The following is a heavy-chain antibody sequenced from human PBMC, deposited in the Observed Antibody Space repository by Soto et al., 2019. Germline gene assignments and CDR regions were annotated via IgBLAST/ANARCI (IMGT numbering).Heavy chain of an antibody. V-gene: IGHV1-69*13. CDR3: ARSLKTDITMIVVVADAFDI. D-gene: IGHD3-22*01. CDR1: GGTFSSYA. J-gene: IGHJ3*02. CDR2: IIPIFGTA. Sequence: SVKVSCKASGGTFSSYAISWVRQAPGQGLEWMGGIIPIFGTANYAQKFQGRVTITADESTSTAYMELSSLRSEDTAVYYCARSLKTDITMIVVVADAFDIWGQGTMVTVSS.